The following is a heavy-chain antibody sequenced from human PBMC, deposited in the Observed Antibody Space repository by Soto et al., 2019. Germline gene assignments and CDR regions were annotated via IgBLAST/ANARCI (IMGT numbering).Heavy chain of an antibody. CDR2: IIPILGIT. Sequence: QVQLVQSGAGVKKPGSSVKVACKPSGGTFSSYTCTWVRQAPGQGLEWMGRIIPILGITNYAQNFQGRVTIPADRSTRPAYMAPNSLRPDARVMYSVDQEPDAFEIWGQGTRVTVSS. D-gene: IGHD1-26*01. CDR3: DQEPDAFEI. J-gene: IGHJ3*02. V-gene: IGHV1-69*02. CDR1: GGTFSSYT.